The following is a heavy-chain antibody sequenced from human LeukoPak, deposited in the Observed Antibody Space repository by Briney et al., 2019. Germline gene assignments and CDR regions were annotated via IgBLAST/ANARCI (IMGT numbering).Heavy chain of an antibody. CDR1: GFSLSTSGMC. CDR2: IDWDDDK. CDR3: ARIRVSDTSGYYSPYFDY. Sequence: SGPTLVNPTQTLTLTCTFSGFSLSTSGMCVSWIRQPPGKALEWLARIDWDDDKYYSTSLKTRLTISKEPSKNQVVLTMTNMEPVDTATYYCARIRVSDTSGYYSPYFDYWGQGTLVTVSS. J-gene: IGHJ4*02. D-gene: IGHD3-22*01. V-gene: IGHV2-70*11.